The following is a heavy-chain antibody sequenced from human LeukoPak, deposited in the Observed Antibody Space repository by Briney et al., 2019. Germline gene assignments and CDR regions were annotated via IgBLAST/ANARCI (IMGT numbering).Heavy chain of an antibody. V-gene: IGHV4-59*01. J-gene: IGHJ4*02. CDR2: IYYSGST. CDR1: GGSISSYY. CDR3: ARAPRIVGATAVYYFDY. D-gene: IGHD1-26*01. Sequence: SETLSLTCTVSGGSISSYYWSWIRQPPGKGLEWIGYIYYSGSTNYNPSLKSRVTISVGTSKNQLSLKLSSVTAADTAVYYCARAPRIVGATAVYYFDYWGQGTLVTVSS.